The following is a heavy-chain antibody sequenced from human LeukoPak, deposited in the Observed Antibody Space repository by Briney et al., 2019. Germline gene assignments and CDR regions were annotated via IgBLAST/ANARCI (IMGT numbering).Heavy chain of an antibody. CDR2: IWYDGSNK. Sequence: GGSLRLSCAAPGFTFSSYGMHWVRQAPGKGLEWVAVIWYDGSNKYYADSVKGRFTISRDNSKNTLYLQMNSLRAEDTAVYYCARAGLPADYFDYWGQGTLVTVSS. CDR1: GFTFSSYG. CDR3: ARAGLPADYFDY. V-gene: IGHV3-33*08. J-gene: IGHJ4*02.